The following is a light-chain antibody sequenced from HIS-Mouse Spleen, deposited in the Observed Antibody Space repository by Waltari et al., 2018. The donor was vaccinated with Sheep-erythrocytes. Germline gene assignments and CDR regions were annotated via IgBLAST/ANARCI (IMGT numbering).Light chain of an antibody. CDR1: QGISSA. Sequence: AIQLTQSTSSLSASVGDRVPSTCRASQGISSAYAWYQQKPGTAPKLLIYDASSLESGVPSRFSGSGSGTDFTLTISSLQPEDFATYYCQQFNSYPLTFGGGTKVEIK. J-gene: IGKJ4*01. CDR2: DAS. V-gene: IGKV1-13*02. CDR3: QQFNSYPLT.